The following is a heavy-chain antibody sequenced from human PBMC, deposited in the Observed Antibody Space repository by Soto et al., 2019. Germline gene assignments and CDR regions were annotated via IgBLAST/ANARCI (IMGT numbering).Heavy chain of an antibody. J-gene: IGHJ4*02. Sequence: SETLSLTCTVSGGSISSSSYYWGWIRQPPGKGLEWIGSIYYSGSTYYNPSLKSRVTISVDTSKNQFSLKLSSVTAADTAVYYCARLPILIRVFDYWGQGTLVTVSS. V-gene: IGHV4-39*01. CDR2: IYYSGST. CDR1: GGSISSSSYY. CDR3: ARLPILIRVFDY. D-gene: IGHD3-10*01.